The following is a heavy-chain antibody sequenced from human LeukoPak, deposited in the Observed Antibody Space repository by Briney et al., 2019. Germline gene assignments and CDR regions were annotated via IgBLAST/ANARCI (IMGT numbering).Heavy chain of an antibody. Sequence: SETLSLTCAVYGGSFSGYYWRWIRQPPGKGLEWIGEINHSGSTNYSPSLKSRVTILVDTSKNQFSLKLSSATAADTAVYYCARGRIAAANDAFDIWGQGTMVTVSS. D-gene: IGHD6-13*01. V-gene: IGHV4-34*01. CDR1: GGSFSGYY. CDR3: ARGRIAAANDAFDI. J-gene: IGHJ3*02. CDR2: INHSGST.